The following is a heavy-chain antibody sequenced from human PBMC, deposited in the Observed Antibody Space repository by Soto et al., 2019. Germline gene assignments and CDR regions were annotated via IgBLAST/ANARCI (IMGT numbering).Heavy chain of an antibody. D-gene: IGHD3-9*01. J-gene: IGHJ4*02. V-gene: IGHV1-3*01. CDR2: INAGNGNT. CDR3: ARSQYYDILTGPPAYFDY. CDR1: GYTFTSYA. Sequence: GASVKVSCKASGYTFTSYAMHWVRQAPGQRLEWMGWINAGNGNTKYSQKFQGRVTMTRDTSTSTAYMELRSLRSDDTAVYYCARSQYYDILTGPPAYFDYWGQGTLVTVSS.